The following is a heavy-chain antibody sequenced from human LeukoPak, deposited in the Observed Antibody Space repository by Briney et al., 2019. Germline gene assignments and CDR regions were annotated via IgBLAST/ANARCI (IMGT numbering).Heavy chain of an antibody. CDR2: IIPILGIA. D-gene: IGHD6-6*01. Sequence: SVKVSCKASGGTFSSYAISWVRQAPGQGLEWMGRIIPILGIANYAQKFQGRVTITADKSTSTAYMELSSLRSEDTAVYYCARGPYSSSTNDYWGQGTLVTVSS. J-gene: IGHJ4*02. CDR3: ARGPYSSSTNDY. CDR1: GGTFSSYA. V-gene: IGHV1-69*04.